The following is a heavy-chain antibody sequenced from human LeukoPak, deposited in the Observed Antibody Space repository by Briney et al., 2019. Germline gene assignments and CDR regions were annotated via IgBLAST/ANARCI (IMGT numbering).Heavy chain of an antibody. J-gene: IGHJ4*02. CDR3: ADQLPYYYDSSGYPAVFDY. CDR2: ITPNSGGT. V-gene: IGHV1-2*02. Sequence: GASVKFSCKASGYTFTGYYMHWVRQAPGQGLEWLESITPNSGGTNYAQKFQGRVTMTRDTSISTAYMALSSLRSDDTAVYYCADQLPYYYDSSGYPAVFDYWGQGTLVTVSS. D-gene: IGHD3-22*01. CDR1: GYTFTGYY.